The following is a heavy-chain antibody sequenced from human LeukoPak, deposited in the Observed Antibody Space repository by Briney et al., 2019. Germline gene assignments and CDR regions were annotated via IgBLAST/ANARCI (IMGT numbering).Heavy chain of an antibody. CDR1: GGSFSGYY. Sequence: SETLSLTCAVYGGSFSGYYWSWIRQPPGKGLEWIGEINHRGSTNYTPSRKSRVTISVDTSKTQFSLKLSSVTAADTAVYYCARGSVGAREFDYWGQGTLVTASS. CDR3: ARGSVGAREFDY. CDR2: INHRGST. J-gene: IGHJ4*02. V-gene: IGHV4-34*01. D-gene: IGHD1-26*01.